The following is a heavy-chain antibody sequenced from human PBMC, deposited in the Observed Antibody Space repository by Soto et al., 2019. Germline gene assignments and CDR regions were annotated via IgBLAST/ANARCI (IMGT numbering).Heavy chain of an antibody. CDR3: ARGLTGTTLAYGMDV. Sequence: QVQLVQSGAEVKKPGSSVKVSCKASGGTFSSYAISWVRQAPGQGLEWMGGFIPIFGTADYAQKFQGRVTITADESTSTAYMELSSLRSEDTAVYYWARGLTGTTLAYGMDVWGQGTTVTVSS. CDR2: FIPIFGTA. J-gene: IGHJ6*02. V-gene: IGHV1-69*12. CDR1: GGTFSSYA. D-gene: IGHD1-7*01.